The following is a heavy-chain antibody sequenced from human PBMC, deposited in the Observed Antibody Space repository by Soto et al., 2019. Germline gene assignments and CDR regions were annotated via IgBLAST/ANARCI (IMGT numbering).Heavy chain of an antibody. V-gene: IGHV3-48*03. J-gene: IGHJ4*02. CDR1: GFTFSSYE. CDR3: ARSIAARAFDY. Sequence: EVQLMESGGGLVQPGGSLRLSCAASGFTFSSYEMNWVRQAPGKGLEWVSYISSSGSTIYYADSVKGRFTISRDNAKNSLYLQMNSLRAEDTAVYYCARSIAARAFDYWGQGTLVTVSS. CDR2: ISSSGSTI. D-gene: IGHD6-6*01.